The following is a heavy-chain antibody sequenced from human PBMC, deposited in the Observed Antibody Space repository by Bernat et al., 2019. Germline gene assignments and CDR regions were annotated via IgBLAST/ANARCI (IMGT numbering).Heavy chain of an antibody. CDR2: IKSKTDGGTT. CDR3: ARDRWNDGGVEY. D-gene: IGHD1-1*01. CDR1: GFTFSNAW. J-gene: IGHJ4*02. V-gene: IGHV3-15*01. Sequence: EVQLVESGGGLVKPGGSLRLSCAASGFTFSNAWMSWVRQAPGKGLEWVGRIKSKTDGGTTDYAAPVKGRFTISRDDSKNTLYLQMNSLKTEDTAVYYCARDRWNDGGVEYWGQGTLVTVSS.